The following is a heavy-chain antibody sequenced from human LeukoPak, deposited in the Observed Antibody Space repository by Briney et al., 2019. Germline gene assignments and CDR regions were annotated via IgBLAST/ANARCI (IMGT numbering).Heavy chain of an antibody. D-gene: IGHD3-9*01. CDR2: ISYDGSNK. CDR1: GFTFSSYA. Sequence: GGSLRLSCAASGFTFSSYAMHWVRQAPGKGLEWVAVISYDGSNKYYADSVKGRFTISRDNSKNTLYLQMNSLRAEDTAVYYCARSYDILIGPLDYWGQGTLVTVSS. V-gene: IGHV3-30-3*01. CDR3: ARSYDILIGPLDY. J-gene: IGHJ4*02.